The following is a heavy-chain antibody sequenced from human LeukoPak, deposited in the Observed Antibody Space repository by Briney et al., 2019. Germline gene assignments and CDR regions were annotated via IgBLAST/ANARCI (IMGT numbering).Heavy chain of an antibody. Sequence: GGSLRLSCAGSGFTFSQSWMHWVRQAPGKGLVWVSRINSDGSSTTYGDSVKGRFTISRDNVKNVLYLQMHSLRAGDTAVYYCARDLGSYELRGIDLWGQGTLVTASS. CDR1: GFTFSQSW. CDR3: ARDLGSYELRGIDL. J-gene: IGHJ5*02. D-gene: IGHD1-7*01. CDR2: INSDGSST. V-gene: IGHV3-74*01.